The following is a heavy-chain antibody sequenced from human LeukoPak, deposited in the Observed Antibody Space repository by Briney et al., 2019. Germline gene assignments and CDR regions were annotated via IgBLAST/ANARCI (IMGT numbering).Heavy chain of an antibody. CDR3: ARDDGGSLDY. Sequence: QPGGSLRLSCAASGFTFSSYWMHWVRQAPGKGLEWVSVIYSGGSTYYADSVKGRFTISRDNSKNTLYLQMNSLRAEDTAVYYCARDDGGSLDYWGQGTLVTVSS. D-gene: IGHD1-26*01. J-gene: IGHJ4*02. CDR2: IYSGGST. V-gene: IGHV3-53*01. CDR1: GFTFSSYW.